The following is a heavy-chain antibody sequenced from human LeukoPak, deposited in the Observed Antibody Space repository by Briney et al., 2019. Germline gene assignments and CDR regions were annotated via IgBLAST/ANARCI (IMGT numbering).Heavy chain of an antibody. J-gene: IGHJ4*02. D-gene: IGHD3-10*01. CDR1: GGSISSSSYY. V-gene: IGHV4-61*02. Sequence: SETLSLTCTVSGGSISSSSYYWGWIRQPPGKGLEWIGRIFTSGNTNYNSSLKSRVTISLDTSKDQFSLRLSSVTVAGTAFYYCTRESATSGSTDWGQGTLVTVSS. CDR3: TRESATSGSTD. CDR2: IFTSGNT.